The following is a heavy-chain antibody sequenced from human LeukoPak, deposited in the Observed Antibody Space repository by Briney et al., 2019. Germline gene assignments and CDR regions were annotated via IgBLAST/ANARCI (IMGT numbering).Heavy chain of an antibody. CDR1: GFTFRDYY. Sequence: GGSLRLSCEASGFTFRDYYMTWIRQAPGKGLEWVSYISGSGYTIYYADSVKGRFTISRDNAENLLYLQMNSLRAEDTAVYYCARDPSYDFWSGYVSYWGQGTMVTVSS. D-gene: IGHD3-3*01. J-gene: IGHJ4*02. CDR3: ARDPSYDFWSGYVSY. V-gene: IGHV3-11*04. CDR2: ISGSGYTI.